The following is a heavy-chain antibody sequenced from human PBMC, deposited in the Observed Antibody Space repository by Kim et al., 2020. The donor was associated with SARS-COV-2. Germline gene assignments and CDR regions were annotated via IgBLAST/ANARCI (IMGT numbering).Heavy chain of an antibody. V-gene: IGHV4-39*01. CDR3: ATTYYDFWSGYGGTPNYGMDV. CDR2: IYYSGST. J-gene: IGHJ6*02. CDR1: GGSISSSSYY. Sequence: SETLSLTCTVSGGSISSSSYYWGWIRQPPGKGLEWIGSIYYSGSTYYNPSLKSRVTISVDTSKNQFSLKLSSVTAADTAVYYCATTYYDFWSGYGGTPNYGMDVWGQGTTVTVSS. D-gene: IGHD3-3*01.